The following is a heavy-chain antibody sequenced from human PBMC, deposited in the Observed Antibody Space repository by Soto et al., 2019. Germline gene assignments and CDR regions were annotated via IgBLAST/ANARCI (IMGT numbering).Heavy chain of an antibody. V-gene: IGHV3-11*05. CDR3: AREDREGEAFDI. J-gene: IGHJ3*02. Sequence: QVQLVESGGGLVKPGGSLRLSFAASGFTFSDYYMSWIRQAPGKGLEWVSYISSSSSYTNYADSVKGRFTISRDNAKNSLYLQMNSLRAEDTAVYYCAREDREGEAFDIWGQGTMVTVSS. CDR1: GFTFSDYY. D-gene: IGHD3-16*01. CDR2: ISSSSSYT.